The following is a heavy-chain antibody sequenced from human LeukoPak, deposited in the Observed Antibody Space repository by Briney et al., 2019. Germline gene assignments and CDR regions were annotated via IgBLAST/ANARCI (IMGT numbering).Heavy chain of an antibody. CDR2: ISRSGGST. Sequence: GGSLRLSCAASGFTFSSYAMSWVRQAPGKGLEWVSSISRSGGSTFDADSVKGRFTISRDNSKNSLYLQMNSLRTEDTALYYCAKVLGDAFDIWGQGTMVTVSS. V-gene: IGHV3-23*01. J-gene: IGHJ3*02. CDR3: AKVLGDAFDI. CDR1: GFTFSSYA.